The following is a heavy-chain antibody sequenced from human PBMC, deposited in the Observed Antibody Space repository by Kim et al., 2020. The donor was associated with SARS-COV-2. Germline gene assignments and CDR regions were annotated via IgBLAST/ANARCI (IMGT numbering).Heavy chain of an antibody. J-gene: IGHJ4*02. CDR1: GFTFSSYS. V-gene: IGHV3-48*04. CDR3: ARDFGARPFDY. D-gene: IGHD1-26*01. Sequence: GGSLRLSCAASGFTFSSYSMNWVRQAPGKGLEWVSSISSSSSPIYYADSVKGRFTISRDNAKNSLYLQMNSLRAEDTAVYYCARDFGARPFDYWGQGTLVTVSS. CDR2: ISSSSSPI.